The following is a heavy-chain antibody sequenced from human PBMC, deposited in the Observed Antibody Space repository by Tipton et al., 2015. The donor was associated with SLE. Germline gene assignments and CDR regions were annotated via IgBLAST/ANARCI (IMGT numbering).Heavy chain of an antibody. J-gene: IGHJ6*02. V-gene: IGHV3-21*01. CDR2: ISSGSSYI. CDR1: GFTFSSYS. CDR3: ASSGDGYNYYYYGMDV. D-gene: IGHD5-24*01. Sequence: SLRLSCAASGFTFSSYSMNWVRQAPGKGLEWVSSISSGSSYICYADSVKGRFTISRDNAKNSLSLQMNSLRAEDTAVYYCASSGDGYNYYYYGMDVWGQGTTVTVSS.